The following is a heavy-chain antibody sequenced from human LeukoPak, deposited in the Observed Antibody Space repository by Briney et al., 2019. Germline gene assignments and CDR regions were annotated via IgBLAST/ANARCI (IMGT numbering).Heavy chain of an antibody. CDR1: GGPISSSSHY. J-gene: IGHJ4*02. V-gene: IGHV4-39*07. CDR2: IYYSGST. CDR3: ARVGSGWGEIDH. D-gene: IGHD6-19*01. Sequence: SETLSLTCTVSGGPISSSSHYWGWIRQPPGTGLEWIGSGSIYYSGSTYYNPSLKSRVTISVDTSKNQFSLKLRSVTAADTAVYYCARVGSGWGEIDHWGQGTLVTVSS.